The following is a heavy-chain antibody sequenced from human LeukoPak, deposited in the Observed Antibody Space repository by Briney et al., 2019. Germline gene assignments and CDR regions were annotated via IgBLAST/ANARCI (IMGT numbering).Heavy chain of an antibody. J-gene: IGHJ6*03. CDR1: GYSFTNYW. D-gene: IGHD6-19*01. CDR3: ARQSSGWQYYYYYYYMDV. CDR2: IYPGDSDT. V-gene: IGHV5-51*01. Sequence: GESLKISCKGSGYSFTNYWIGWVRQMPGKGLEWMGIIYPGDSDTRYSPPFQGQVTISADKSISTAYLQWSSLKASDTAMYYCARQSSGWQYYYYYYYMDVWGKGTTVTVSS.